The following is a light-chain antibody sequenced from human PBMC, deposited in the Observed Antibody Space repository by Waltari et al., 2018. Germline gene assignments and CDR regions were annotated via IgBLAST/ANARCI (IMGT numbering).Light chain of an antibody. CDR3: QQLNTYPWT. CDR1: QGISSY. J-gene: IGKJ1*01. Sequence: DIQLTQSPSFLSASVGDRVTITCRTSQGISSYLAWYQQKPGKSPKLLIYAASTLQSGVPSRFTGSRSWTEFTLTFSSLQPEDFATYYCQQLNTYPWTFGQGTKVEIK. V-gene: IGKV1-9*01. CDR2: AAS.